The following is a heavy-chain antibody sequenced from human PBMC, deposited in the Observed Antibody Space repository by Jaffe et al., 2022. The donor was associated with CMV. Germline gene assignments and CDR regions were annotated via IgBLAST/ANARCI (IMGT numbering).Heavy chain of an antibody. Sequence: QVQLVESGGGLVKPGGSLRLSCAASGFTFSDYYMSWIRQAPGKGLEWVSYISSSSSYTNYADSVKGRFTISRDNAKNSLYLQMNSLRAEDTAVYYCARARYSSSPPYYYYYMDVWGKGTTVTVSS. D-gene: IGHD6-6*01. CDR1: GFTFSDYY. V-gene: IGHV3-11*06. CDR3: ARARYSSSPPYYYYYMDV. J-gene: IGHJ6*03. CDR2: ISSSSSYT.